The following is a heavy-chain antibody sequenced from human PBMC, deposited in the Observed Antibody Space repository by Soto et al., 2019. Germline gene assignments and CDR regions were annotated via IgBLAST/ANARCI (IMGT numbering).Heavy chain of an antibody. D-gene: IGHD5-12*01. CDR2: IITIFGKA. CDR3: ARDFHSRGDSGYDHWVFGD. J-gene: IGHJ4*02. V-gene: IGHV1-69*01. Sequence: QVQLVQSGAEVKKPGSSVKVSCKASGGTFSSYAIGWVRQAPGQGREWMGGIITIFGKANYAQKFQGRVTITEDESTSPAYMELSSLRSEDTAVYYCARDFHSRGDSGYDHWVFGDWGQGTLFTVSS. CDR1: GGTFSSYA.